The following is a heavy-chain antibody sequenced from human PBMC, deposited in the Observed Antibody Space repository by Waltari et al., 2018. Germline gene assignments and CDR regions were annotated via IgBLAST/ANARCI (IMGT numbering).Heavy chain of an antibody. J-gene: IGHJ6*02. Sequence: QVQLVQSGAEVKKPGASVKVSCKASGYTFTRYDINWVRQATGQGLEWMGWMNPNSGNTGYAQKFQGRVTMTRNTSISTAYMELSSLRSEDTAVYYCARGNTVTDEHHYYYYYGMDVWGQGTTVTVSS. V-gene: IGHV1-8*01. CDR1: GYTFTRYD. D-gene: IGHD4-17*01. CDR2: MNPNSGNT. CDR3: ARGNTVTDEHHYYYYYGMDV.